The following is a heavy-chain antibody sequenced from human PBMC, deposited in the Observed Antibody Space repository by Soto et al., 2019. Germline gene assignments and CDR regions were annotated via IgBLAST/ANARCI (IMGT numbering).Heavy chain of an antibody. CDR1: GDTFSFYS. V-gene: IGHV1-69*04. CDR2: VNPILSMS. D-gene: IGHD3-10*01. CDR3: ATSYGSGYRAFDY. Sequence: QVQLVQSGAEVKRPGSSVKVSCKASGDTFSFYSINWVRQAPGLGLEWMGRVNPILSMSNYAQRFQGRFTMTADKSTSTAYMELSGLRSEETALYFCATSYGSGYRAFDYWGQGALVTVSS. J-gene: IGHJ4*02.